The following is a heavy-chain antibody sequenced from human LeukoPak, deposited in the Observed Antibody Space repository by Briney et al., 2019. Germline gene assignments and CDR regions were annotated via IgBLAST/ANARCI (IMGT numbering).Heavy chain of an antibody. V-gene: IGHV3-23*01. Sequence: GGSLRLSCAASGFTFTSYAMNWVRQAPGKGLEWVSTISGSGSSTYYVDSVKGRFTISRDNSKNTLYLQMNSLRAEDTAVYYCGEQLVPKIRGQGTLVTVSS. J-gene: IGHJ4*02. CDR3: GEQLVPKI. CDR1: GFTFTSYA. CDR2: ISGSGSST. D-gene: IGHD6-13*01.